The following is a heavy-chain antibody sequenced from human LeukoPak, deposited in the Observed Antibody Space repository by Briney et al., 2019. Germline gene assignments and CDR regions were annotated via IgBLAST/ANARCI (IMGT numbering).Heavy chain of an antibody. J-gene: IGHJ4*02. CDR1: GYTFTGYY. CDR3: ARARYDRSGYYNY. CDR2: INPNSGGT. V-gene: IGHV1-2*02. Sequence: ASVKVSCKASGYTFTGYYMHWVRQAPGQGLEWMGWINPNSGGTNYAQKFQGRVTMTRDTSISTAYMELSRLRSDDTAVYYCARARYDRSGYYNYWGQGTLVTVSS. D-gene: IGHD3-22*01.